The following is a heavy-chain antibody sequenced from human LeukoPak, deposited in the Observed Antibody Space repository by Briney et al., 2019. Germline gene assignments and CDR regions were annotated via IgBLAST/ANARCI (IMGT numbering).Heavy chain of an antibody. CDR3: ATVTTVTTKYFQH. V-gene: IGHV3-48*04. Sequence: PGGSLRLSCAASGFTFSSYSMNWVRQAPGKGLEWVSYVSSSSSTIYYADSVKGRFTISRDNAKNSLYLQMNSLRAEDTAVYYCATVTTVTTKYFQHWGQGTLVTVSS. CDR1: GFTFSSYS. D-gene: IGHD4-17*01. CDR2: VSSSSSTI. J-gene: IGHJ1*01.